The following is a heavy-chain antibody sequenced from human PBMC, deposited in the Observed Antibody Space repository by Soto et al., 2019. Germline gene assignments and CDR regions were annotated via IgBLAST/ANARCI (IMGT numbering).Heavy chain of an antibody. CDR3: ARADCTGAYCYSWPFNYGVDV. V-gene: IGHV3-33*08. CDR2: IWYDGSNK. D-gene: IGHD2-15*01. J-gene: IGHJ6*02. CDR1: GFTFNTYG. Sequence: QVQLVESGGGVVQPGGSLRLSCTTSGFTFNTYGMHWVRQAPGKGLEWVAIIWYDGSNKYYADSVKGRFTISSDNSRNTLYLQMNILSAEDTALYYCARADCTGAYCYSWPFNYGVDVWGQGTTVTVSS.